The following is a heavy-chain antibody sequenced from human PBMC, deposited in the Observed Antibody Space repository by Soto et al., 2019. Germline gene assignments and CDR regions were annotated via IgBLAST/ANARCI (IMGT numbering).Heavy chain of an antibody. Sequence: PGGSLRLSCVASGFTFSDYSMNWVRQAPGKGLEWVSSISSSSTYIYYADSVKGRFTISRDNAKNSLYLQMSSLRAEDTSVYYCARDLWKYSTSKQAFASWSQGTLVTVSS. CDR2: ISSSSTYI. D-gene: IGHD6-13*01. CDR1: GFTFSDYS. V-gene: IGHV3-21*06. CDR3: ARDLWKYSTSKQAFAS. J-gene: IGHJ4*02.